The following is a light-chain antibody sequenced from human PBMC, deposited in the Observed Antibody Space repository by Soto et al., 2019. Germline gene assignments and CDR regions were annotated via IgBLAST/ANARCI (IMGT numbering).Light chain of an antibody. V-gene: IGKV1-5*01. CDR2: DVS. J-gene: IGKJ4*02. Sequence: DIQMTQSPATLSASVGDRVTITCRASQSIGWWLAWYQQRPGQAPKVLIYDVSKLESGVPSRFSGSGCGTEFTRISTRLQADGVATYYCQRYQMLLTFGGGTKV. CDR1: QSIGWW. CDR3: QRYQMLLT.